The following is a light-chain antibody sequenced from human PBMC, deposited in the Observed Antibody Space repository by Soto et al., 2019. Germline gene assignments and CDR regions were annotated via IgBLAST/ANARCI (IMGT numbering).Light chain of an antibody. CDR1: QDVSNW. CDR2: GAS. CDR3: QQANSFPS. Sequence: DIQLTQSPSSVSASVGDRVTSTFRASQDVSNWLAWYQQKPGKAPKLLISGASSLQSGVPSRFSGSGSGTDFSLTISSLQPEDFATYFCQQANSFPSFGQGTRWRL. V-gene: IGKV1-12*02. J-gene: IGKJ5*01.